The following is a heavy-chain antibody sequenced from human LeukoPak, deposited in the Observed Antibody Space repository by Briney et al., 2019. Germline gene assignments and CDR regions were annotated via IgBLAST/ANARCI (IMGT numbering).Heavy chain of an antibody. CDR3: AKRGNTISFFDP. CDR1: GFTFSSYA. V-gene: IGHV3-23*01. Sequence: PGGSLRLSCAASGFTFSSYAMYWVRQAPGKGPEWVSGLSAGGDFTYYADSVKGRFTISRDNSKNTLYMEMNSLRVEDTAVYYCAKRGNTISFFDPWGQGTLVTVSS. J-gene: IGHJ5*02. D-gene: IGHD5-24*01. CDR2: LSAGGDFT.